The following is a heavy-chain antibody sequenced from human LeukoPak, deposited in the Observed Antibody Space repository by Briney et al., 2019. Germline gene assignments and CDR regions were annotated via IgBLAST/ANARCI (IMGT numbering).Heavy chain of an antibody. Sequence: GRSLRLSCAASGFTFSSYSMNWVRQAPGKGLEWVSSLSSSSSTIYYAASVKGRFTISRDNAKNSLYLQMNSLRAEDTAVYYCARDSTRSVNYMDVWGKGTTVTVSS. CDR1: GFTFSSYS. CDR3: ARDSTRSVNYMDV. CDR2: LSSSSSTI. J-gene: IGHJ6*03. D-gene: IGHD2-2*01. V-gene: IGHV3-48*04.